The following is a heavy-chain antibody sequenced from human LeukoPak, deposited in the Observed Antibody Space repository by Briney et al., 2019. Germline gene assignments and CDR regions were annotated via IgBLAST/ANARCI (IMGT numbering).Heavy chain of an antibody. CDR3: ARVKPAGAWLGYFDY. CDR2: IKQDGSEK. J-gene: IGHJ4*02. Sequence: GGSLRLSCAASGFTFSSYWMSWVRQALGKGLEWVANIKQDGSEKYYVDSVKGRFTISRDNAKNSLYLQMNSLRAEDTAVYYCARVKPAGAWLGYFDYWGQGTLVTVSS. V-gene: IGHV3-7*01. CDR1: GFTFSSYW. D-gene: IGHD6-19*01.